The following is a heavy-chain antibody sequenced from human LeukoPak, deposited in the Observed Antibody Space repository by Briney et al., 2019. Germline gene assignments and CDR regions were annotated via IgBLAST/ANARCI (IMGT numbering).Heavy chain of an antibody. CDR3: ARVGGGGYMDV. Sequence: SETLSLTCTVSGGSISSSSYYWGWIRQPPGKGLEWIGSIYHSGSTYYNPSLKSRVTISVDTSKNRFSLKLSSVTAADTAVYYCARVGGGGYMDVWGKGTTVTISS. D-gene: IGHD3-16*01. CDR1: GGSISSSSYY. CDR2: IYHSGST. V-gene: IGHV4-39*07. J-gene: IGHJ6*03.